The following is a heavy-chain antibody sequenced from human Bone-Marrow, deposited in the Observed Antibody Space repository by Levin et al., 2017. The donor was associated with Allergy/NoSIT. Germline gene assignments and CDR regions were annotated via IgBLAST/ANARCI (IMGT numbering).Heavy chain of an antibody. D-gene: IGHD6-13*01. V-gene: IGHV3-23*01. CDR2: ISGAAART. J-gene: IGHJ6*02. CDR3: VKWGSSWSPPENGLDV. CDR1: GFTFSTYA. Sequence: GESLKISCVASGFTFSTYAMSWVRQAPGKGLEWVSTISGAAARTYNADSVKGRFTVSRDNSKNTLYLEMNSLRAEDTAIYYCVKWGSSWSPPENGLDVWGQGTTVIVSS.